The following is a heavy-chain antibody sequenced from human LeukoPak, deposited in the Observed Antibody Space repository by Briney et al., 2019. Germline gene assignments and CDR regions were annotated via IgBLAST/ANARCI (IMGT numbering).Heavy chain of an antibody. CDR2: ISYHGINE. CDR3: ARDNRVAGPVDDAFDI. CDR1: GFSFSDYN. J-gene: IGHJ3*02. Sequence: PGRSLRLSCAASGFSFSDYNMHWVRQAPGKGLEWMAVISYHGINEYYADSVKGRFTISRDNAKNSLYLQMNSLRAEDTAVYFCARDNRVAGPVDDAFDIWGQGTMVTVSS. D-gene: IGHD6-19*01. V-gene: IGHV3-30*03.